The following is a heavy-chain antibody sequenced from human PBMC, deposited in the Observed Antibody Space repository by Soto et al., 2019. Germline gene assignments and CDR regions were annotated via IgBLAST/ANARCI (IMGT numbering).Heavy chain of an antibody. CDR1: GGTFSSYT. CDR2: IIPILGNT. J-gene: IGHJ6*02. Sequence: ASVKVSCKASGGTFSSYTISWVRQAPGQGLEWMGRIIPILGNTNYAQKLQGRVTMTTDTSTSTAHMELRSLRSDGTAVYYCARAVGYYYGMDVWGQGTTVTVSS. D-gene: IGHD6-19*01. V-gene: IGHV1-18*01. CDR3: ARAVGYYYGMDV.